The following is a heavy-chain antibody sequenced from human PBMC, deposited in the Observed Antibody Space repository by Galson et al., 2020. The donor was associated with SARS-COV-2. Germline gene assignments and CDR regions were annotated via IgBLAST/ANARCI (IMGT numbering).Heavy chain of an antibody. V-gene: IGHV2-5*02. CDR3: AHREQQLVRRGAFDI. Sequence: KMSGPTLVKPTQTLTLTCTFSGFSLSTSGVGVVWIRQPPGKTLYWLSLIYSDDDKRYSPSLKSRLTITKDTSKNQVVLTMTNMDPVDTATYYCAHREQQLVRRGAFDIWGQGTMVTVSS. D-gene: IGHD6-13*01. CDR2: IYSDDDK. J-gene: IGHJ3*02. CDR1: GFSLSTSGVG.